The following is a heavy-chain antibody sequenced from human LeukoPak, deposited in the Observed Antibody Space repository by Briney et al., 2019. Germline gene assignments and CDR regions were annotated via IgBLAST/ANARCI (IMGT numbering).Heavy chain of an antibody. CDR2: IYYSGST. CDR3: ARAEQWRALYFQH. V-gene: IGHV4-59*01. CDR1: GGSISSYY. J-gene: IGHJ1*01. D-gene: IGHD6-19*01. Sequence: KPSETLSLTCTVSGGSISSYYWSWIRQPPGKGLEWIGYIYYSGSTNYNPSLKSRVTISVDTSKNQFSLKLSSATAADTAVYYCARAEQWRALYFQHWGQGTLVTVSS.